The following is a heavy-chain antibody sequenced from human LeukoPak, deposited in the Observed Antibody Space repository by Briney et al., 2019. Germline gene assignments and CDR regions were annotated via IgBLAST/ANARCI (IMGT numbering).Heavy chain of an antibody. Sequence: GGSLRLSCAASGFTFSSYAMHWVRQAPGKGLEWVAVISYDGSNKYYADSVKGRFTISRDNSKNTLYLQMNSLRAEDTAVYYCASSHHCSGGSCYRNAFDIWGQGTMVTVSS. CDR1: GFTFSSYA. CDR3: ASSHHCSGGSCYRNAFDI. V-gene: IGHV3-30-3*01. J-gene: IGHJ3*02. D-gene: IGHD2-15*01. CDR2: ISYDGSNK.